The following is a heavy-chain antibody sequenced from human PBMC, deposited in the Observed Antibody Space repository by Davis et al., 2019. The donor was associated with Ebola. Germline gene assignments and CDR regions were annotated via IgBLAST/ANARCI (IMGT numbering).Heavy chain of an antibody. V-gene: IGHV1-2*02. CDR1: GYTFTGYY. J-gene: IGHJ4*02. CDR2: INPNSGGT. D-gene: IGHD4-17*01. CDR3: ARVSGDYTTFDY. Sequence: AASVQVSCKASGYTFTGYYMHWVRQAPGQGLEWMGWINPNSGGTNYAQKFQGGVTMTRDTSISTAYMELSRLRSDDTAVYYCARVSGDYTTFDYWGQGTLVTVSS.